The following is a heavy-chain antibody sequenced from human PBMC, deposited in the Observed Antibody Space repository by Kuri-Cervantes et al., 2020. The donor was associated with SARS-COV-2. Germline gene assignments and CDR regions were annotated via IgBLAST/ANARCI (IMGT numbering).Heavy chain of an antibody. V-gene: IGHV4-59*01. CDR2: IYYSGST. CDR3: ARGDCSGGSCYGMDV. J-gene: IGHJ6*02. Sequence: SETLSLTCTVSGGSIRSYYWSWIRQPPGKGLEWIGYIYYSGSTNYNPSLKSRVTISVDTSKNQFSLKLSSVTAADTAVYYCARGDCSGGSCYGMDVWGQGTTVTVSS. D-gene: IGHD2-15*01. CDR1: GGSIRSYY.